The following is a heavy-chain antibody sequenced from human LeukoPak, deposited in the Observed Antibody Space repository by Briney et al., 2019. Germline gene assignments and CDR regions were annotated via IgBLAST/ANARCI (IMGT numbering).Heavy chain of an antibody. CDR3: ARDCGGGSCYGPYDAFDI. D-gene: IGHD2-15*01. CDR2: ISSSGSTI. J-gene: IGHJ3*02. Sequence: GGSLRLSCVVSGFTVGTNSMSWVRQSPGKGLEWVSYISSSGSTIYYADSVKGRFTISRDNAKNSLYLQMNSLRAEDTAVYYCARDCGGGSCYGPYDAFDIWGQGTMVTVSS. CDR1: GFTVGTNS. V-gene: IGHV3-48*04.